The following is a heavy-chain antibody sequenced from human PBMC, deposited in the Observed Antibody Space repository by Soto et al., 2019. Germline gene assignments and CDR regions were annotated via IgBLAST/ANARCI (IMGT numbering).Heavy chain of an antibody. D-gene: IGHD2-2*01. Sequence: ASVKVSCKASGYTFTSYCISWVLQAPGQGLEWMGWISAYNGNTNYAQKLQGRVTMTTDTSTSTAYMELRSLRSDDTAVYYCARDQIVVVPAAPYGMDVWGQGTTVTVSS. CDR3: ARDQIVVVPAAPYGMDV. V-gene: IGHV1-18*04. CDR2: ISAYNGNT. CDR1: GYTFTSYC. J-gene: IGHJ6*02.